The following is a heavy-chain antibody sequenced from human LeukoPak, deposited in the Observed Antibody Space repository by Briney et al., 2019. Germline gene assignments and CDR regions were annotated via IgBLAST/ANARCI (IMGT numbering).Heavy chain of an antibody. Sequence: SVKVSCKASGYTFTGYYMHWLRQAPGQGLEWMGWINPNSGGTNYAQKFQGRVTMTRDTSISTAYMELSRLRSDDTAVYYCARGPSDYYDSSGYLPTTDYWGQGTLVTVSS. CDR2: INPNSGGT. J-gene: IGHJ4*02. V-gene: IGHV1-2*02. CDR1: GYTFTGYY. CDR3: ARGPSDYYDSSGYLPTTDY. D-gene: IGHD3-22*01.